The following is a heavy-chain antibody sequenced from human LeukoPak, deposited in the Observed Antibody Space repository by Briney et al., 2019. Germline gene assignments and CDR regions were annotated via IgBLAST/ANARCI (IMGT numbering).Heavy chain of an antibody. Sequence: GGSLRLSCAASGFTFSSYSMNWVRQAPGKGLEWVSSISSSSSYIYYADSVKGRFTISRDNAKNSLYLQMNSLRAEDTAVYYCARIPTVTIDAFDIWGQGTMVTVSS. CDR1: GFTFSSYS. V-gene: IGHV3-21*01. D-gene: IGHD4-17*01. J-gene: IGHJ3*02. CDR3: ARIPTVTIDAFDI. CDR2: ISSSSSYI.